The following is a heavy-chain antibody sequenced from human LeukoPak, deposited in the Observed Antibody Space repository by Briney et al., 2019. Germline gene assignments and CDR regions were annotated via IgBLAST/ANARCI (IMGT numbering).Heavy chain of an antibody. D-gene: IGHD3-3*01. Sequence: PSETLSLTCTVSLDSTTSNFWSWVRQPPGEGLEWIGEIQRSGSPNYNPSLQSRVTIPIDRSRNQIALELSSVTAADTAVYYCAREIFGGYNPGAYWGQGILVTVSS. V-gene: IGHV4-4*02. CDR3: AREIFGGYNPGAY. J-gene: IGHJ4*02. CDR1: LDSTTSNF. CDR2: IQRSGSP.